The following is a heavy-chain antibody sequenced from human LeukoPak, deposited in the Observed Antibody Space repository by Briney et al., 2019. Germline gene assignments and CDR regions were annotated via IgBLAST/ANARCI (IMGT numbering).Heavy chain of an antibody. Sequence: GGSLRLSCAASGFTFSSYSMNWVHQAPGKGLKWVSSISSSSSYIYYADSVKGRFTISRDNSKNTLYLQMNSLRAEDTAVYYCAKGSKLLLFTRDYYMHVWGKGTTVTISS. J-gene: IGHJ6*03. V-gene: IGHV3-21*01. CDR1: GFTFSSYS. D-gene: IGHD1-7*01. CDR2: ISSSSSYI. CDR3: AKGSKLLLFTRDYYMHV.